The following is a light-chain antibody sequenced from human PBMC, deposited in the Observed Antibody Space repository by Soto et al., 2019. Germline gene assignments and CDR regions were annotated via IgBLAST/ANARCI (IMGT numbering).Light chain of an antibody. CDR1: HGISSW. V-gene: IGKV1-5*01. J-gene: IGKJ5*01. CDR3: QQHNSFPLT. Sequence: DIHMTPAPTTLSASVGYRVTITCRASHGISSWLAWYQQKPGKAPKLLIYDASSLQSGVPSRFSGSGSGTEFTLTISVLLPDDFATYYCQQHNSFPLTFGQGTRLEIK. CDR2: DAS.